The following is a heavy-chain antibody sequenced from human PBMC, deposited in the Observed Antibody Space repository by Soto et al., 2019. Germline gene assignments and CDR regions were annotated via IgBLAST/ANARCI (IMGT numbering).Heavy chain of an antibody. CDR3: ARDNSGDFWSGYSHYYFDY. Sequence: GASVKVSCKTSGYTLTSYGISWVRQAPGQRLEWMGWISAYSGKTNYAQNLQGRLTMTTDKSTSTAYMELRGLRSDDTALYYCARDNSGDFWSGYSHYYFDYWGQGTLVTVSS. V-gene: IGHV1-18*01. CDR1: GYTLTSYG. CDR2: ISAYSGKT. J-gene: IGHJ4*02. D-gene: IGHD3-3*01.